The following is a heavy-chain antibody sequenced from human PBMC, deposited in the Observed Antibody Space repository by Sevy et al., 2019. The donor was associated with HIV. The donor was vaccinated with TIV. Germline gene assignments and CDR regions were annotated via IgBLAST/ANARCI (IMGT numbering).Heavy chain of an antibody. V-gene: IGHV3-23*01. CDR2: ISASGDTT. D-gene: IGHD3-10*01. CDR1: GFTFSTYA. Sequence: GGSLRLSCAASGFTFSTYAMSWVRQAPGKGLEWVSAISASGDTTYYADSVKGRFTSSRDKSESTLYLQMNSLRAEDTAIYYCTNHYDSGGRLDYFDYWGQGTLVTVSS. J-gene: IGHJ4*02. CDR3: TNHYDSGGRLDYFDY.